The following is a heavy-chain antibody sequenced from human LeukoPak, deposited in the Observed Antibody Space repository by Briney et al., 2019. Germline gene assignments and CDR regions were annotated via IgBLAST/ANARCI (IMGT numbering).Heavy chain of an antibody. D-gene: IGHD3-22*01. CDR2: INPSGGST. Sequence: ASVKVSCKASGYTFTSYYMHWVRQAPGQGLEWMGIINPSGGSTSYAQKFQGRVTMTRDTSTSTVYMELSSLRSEDTAVYYCATLNAGYYYDSSGYSNWFDPWGQGTLVTVSS. CDR3: ATLNAGYYYDSSGYSNWFDP. CDR1: GYTFTSYY. V-gene: IGHV1-46*01. J-gene: IGHJ5*02.